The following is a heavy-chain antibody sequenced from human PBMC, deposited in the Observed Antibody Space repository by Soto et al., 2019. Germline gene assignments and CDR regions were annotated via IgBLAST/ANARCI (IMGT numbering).Heavy chain of an antibody. CDR1: GGTFSSYT. D-gene: IGHD6-13*01. V-gene: IGHV1-69*02. CDR2: IIPILGIA. CDR3: ASGAGIAAAGTEAVHY. Sequence: QVQLVQSGAEVKKPGSSVKVSCKASGGTFSSYTISWVRQAPGQGLEWMGRIIPILGIANYAQKFQGRVTITADKSTSTAYMELSSLRSEDTAVYYCASGAGIAAAGTEAVHYWGQGTLVTVSS. J-gene: IGHJ4*02.